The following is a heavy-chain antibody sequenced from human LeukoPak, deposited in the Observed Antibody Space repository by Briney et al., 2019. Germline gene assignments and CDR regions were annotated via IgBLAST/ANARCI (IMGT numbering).Heavy chain of an antibody. V-gene: IGHV3-66*01. D-gene: IGHD6-6*01. CDR2: IYSGGST. Sequence: GGSLRLSCAASGFTFDDYAMPWVRQAPGKGLEWVSVIYSGGSTYYADSVKGRFTISRDNSKNTLYLQMNSLRAEDTAVYYCARVLGRYYYHGMDVWGQGTTVTVSS. CDR1: GFTFDDYA. CDR3: ARVLGRYYYHGMDV. J-gene: IGHJ6*02.